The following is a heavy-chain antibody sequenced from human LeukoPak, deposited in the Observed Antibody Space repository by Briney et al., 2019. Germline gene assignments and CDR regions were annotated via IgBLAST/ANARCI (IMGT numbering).Heavy chain of an antibody. J-gene: IGHJ4*02. Sequence: PSETLSLTCTVSGGSISSSSYYWGWIRQPPGKGLEWIGSIYYSGTTYYNPSLKSRVTISVDTSKNQFSLKLSSVTAADTAVYYCARRRWLGIRTRLYFDYWGQGTLVTVSS. CDR2: IYYSGTT. V-gene: IGHV4-39*07. CDR3: ARRRWLGIRTRLYFDY. D-gene: IGHD6-19*01. CDR1: GGSISSSSYY.